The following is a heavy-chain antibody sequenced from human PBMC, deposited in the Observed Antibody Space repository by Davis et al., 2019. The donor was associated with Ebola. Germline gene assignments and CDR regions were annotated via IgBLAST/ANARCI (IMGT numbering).Heavy chain of an antibody. D-gene: IGHD5-12*01. CDR1: GGSFSGYY. CDR2: INHSGST. J-gene: IGHJ6*02. CDR3: ARALGYSGYPWHGMDV. Sequence: PSETLSLTCAVYGGSFSGYYWSWIRQPPGKGLEWIGEINHSGSTNYNPSLKSRVTISVDTSKNQFSLKLSSVTAADTAVYYCARALGYSGYPWHGMDVWGQGTTVTVSS. V-gene: IGHV4-34*01.